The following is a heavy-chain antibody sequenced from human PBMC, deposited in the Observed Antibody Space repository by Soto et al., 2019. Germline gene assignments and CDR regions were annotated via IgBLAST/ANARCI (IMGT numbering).Heavy chain of an antibody. J-gene: IGHJ4*02. CDR1: GFTFSIYW. Sequence: HPGGSLRLSCAASGFTFSIYWMSWVRQAPGKRLEWVANINQDGSEKNHLDSVKGRFTISRDNAKNSLYLQMNSLRAEDTAVYYCARDGVGTFDYWGQGTLVTVSS. CDR3: ARDGVGTFDY. CDR2: INQDGSEK. V-gene: IGHV3-7*01. D-gene: IGHD3-3*01.